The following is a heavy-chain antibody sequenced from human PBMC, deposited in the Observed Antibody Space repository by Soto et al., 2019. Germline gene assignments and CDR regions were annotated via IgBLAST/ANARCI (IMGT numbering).Heavy chain of an antibody. J-gene: IGHJ6*02. CDR2: IIPILNSP. Sequence: SLKGSCKASGGTFGSYPITWVRVAPGQGLEWLGGIIPILNSPAYAQKFKARVVITADEITNTAYMELNSLRFDDTAVYYCAREAPYCTSATCPKFYDMDVWGQGTTVTVSS. V-gene: IGHV1-69*13. D-gene: IGHD2-2*01. CDR1: GGTFGSYP. CDR3: AREAPYCTSATCPKFYDMDV.